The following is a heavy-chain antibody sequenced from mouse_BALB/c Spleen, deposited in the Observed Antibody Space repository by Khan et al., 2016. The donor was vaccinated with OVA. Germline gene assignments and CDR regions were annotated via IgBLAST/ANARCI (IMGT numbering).Heavy chain of an antibody. CDR2: IHTYSAKP. J-gene: IGHJ4*01. V-gene: IGHV9-1*02. D-gene: IGHD2-14*01. CDR1: GYTFTTTG. Sequence: QTEFVQLQLELQKPGETVKISCKASGYTFTTTGLNWVKLTPGKGFKWMGWIHTYSAKPAYADVFKCRFASSLETSARTVYLQLNNPKNADQATSFCARVGYNGNMDYWGEGTSVTVSA. CDR3: ARVGYNGNMDY.